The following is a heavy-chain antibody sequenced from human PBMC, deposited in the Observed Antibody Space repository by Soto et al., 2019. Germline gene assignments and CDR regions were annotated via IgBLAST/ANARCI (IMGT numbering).Heavy chain of an antibody. Sequence: SETMSLTCTVSGGSIRSSSYYWGWIRKPPGKGLEWIGSIYYSGSTYYNPSLKSRVTISVDRSKNQFSLKLSSVTAADTAVYYCARSGYGSGSYPVLSWGQGTLVTVSS. CDR1: GGSIRSSSYY. D-gene: IGHD3-10*01. V-gene: IGHV4-39*07. J-gene: IGHJ5*02. CDR3: ARSGYGSGSYPVLS. CDR2: IYYSGST.